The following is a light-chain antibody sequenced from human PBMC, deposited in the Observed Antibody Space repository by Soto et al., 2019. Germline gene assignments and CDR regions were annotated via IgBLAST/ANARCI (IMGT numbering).Light chain of an antibody. CDR3: CSYAGSSYYV. J-gene: IGLJ1*01. CDR1: SSDVGFYNL. Sequence: QSVLTQPASVSGSPGQSITISCTGTSSDVGFYNLVSWYQHRPGKAPKFILYEGSKRPSGVSNRSSGSKSGNTASLTTSGLQAEDEAYYYCCSYAGSSYYVFGSGTKATVL. V-gene: IGLV2-23*01. CDR2: EGS.